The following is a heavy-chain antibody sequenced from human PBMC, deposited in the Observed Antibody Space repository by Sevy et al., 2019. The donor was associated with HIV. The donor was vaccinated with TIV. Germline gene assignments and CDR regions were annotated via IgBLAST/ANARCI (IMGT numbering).Heavy chain of an antibody. CDR1: GFTFSSHG. CDR3: ARDSGYSINWYPAY. D-gene: IGHD6-13*01. CDR2: ISYDGSYK. V-gene: IGHV3-30*03. Sequence: GGSLRLSGAASGFTFSSHGRHWVRQAPGKGREWVAVISYDGSYKSYGDSVKGRFTISRDDSKNTLYLQMNSLRPEDTAVYYWARDSGYSINWYPAYWGQGTLVTVSS. J-gene: IGHJ4*02.